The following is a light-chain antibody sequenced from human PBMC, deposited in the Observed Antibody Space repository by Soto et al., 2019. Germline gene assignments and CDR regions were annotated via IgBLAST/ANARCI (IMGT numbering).Light chain of an antibody. J-gene: IGLJ3*02. V-gene: IGLV2-8*01. Sequence: QSALTQPPSASGSPGQSVTISCTGTSSDVGGYNYVSWYQQHPGKAPKLMIYEVSKRPSGVPDRFSGSKSGNTASLTVSGLQAEDEADYYCSSYAGSNNWVFGGGPKLTV. CDR2: EVS. CDR3: SSYAGSNNWV. CDR1: SSDVGGYNY.